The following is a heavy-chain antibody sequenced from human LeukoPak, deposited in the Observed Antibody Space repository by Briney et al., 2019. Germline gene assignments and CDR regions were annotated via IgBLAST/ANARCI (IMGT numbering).Heavy chain of an antibody. D-gene: IGHD5-18*01. V-gene: IGHV1-18*01. Sequence: ASVKVSCKASGYTFTSYGISWARQAPGQGLEWMGWISAYNGNTNYAQKFQGRVTMTRDTSISTAYMELSRLRSEDTAVYYCARQSWIQLWGYYYYMDVWGKGTTVTISS. CDR2: ISAYNGNT. CDR1: GYTFTSYG. CDR3: ARQSWIQLWGYYYYMDV. J-gene: IGHJ6*03.